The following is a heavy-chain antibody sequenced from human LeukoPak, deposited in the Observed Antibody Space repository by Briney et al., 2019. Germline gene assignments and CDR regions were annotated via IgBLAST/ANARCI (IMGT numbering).Heavy chain of an antibody. V-gene: IGHV3-23*01. D-gene: IGHD3-10*01. CDR3: TTEGLLFYYYFDY. Sequence: GGSLRLSCTASGFTLSSYAMNWVRQAPGKGLEWVSGIGAGGTFTYYADSVKGRFTISRDNSRNTLYLQINSLKTEDTAVYYCTTEGLLFYYYFDYWGQGTLVTVSS. CDR2: IGAGGTFT. CDR1: GFTLSSYA. J-gene: IGHJ4*02.